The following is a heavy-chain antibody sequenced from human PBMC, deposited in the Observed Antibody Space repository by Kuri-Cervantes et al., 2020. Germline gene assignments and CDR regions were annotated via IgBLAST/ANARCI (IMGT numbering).Heavy chain of an antibody. J-gene: IGHJ3*02. CDR1: GFTVSSNY. CDR3: AKDIAVAGTDAFDI. CDR2: ISWNSGSI. V-gene: IGHV3-9*01. D-gene: IGHD6-13*01. Sequence: SLKISCAASGFTVSSNYMSWVRQAPGKGLEWVSVISWNSGSIGYADSVKGRFTISRDNAKNSLYLQMNSLRAEDTALYYCAKDIAVAGTDAFDIWGQGTMVTVSS.